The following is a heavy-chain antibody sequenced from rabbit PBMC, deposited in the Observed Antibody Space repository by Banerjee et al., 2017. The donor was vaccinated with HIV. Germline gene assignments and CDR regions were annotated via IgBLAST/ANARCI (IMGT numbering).Heavy chain of an antibody. V-gene: IGHV1S40*01. CDR1: GFSFSSSYW. J-gene: IGHJ6*01. CDR3: ARSASSSYSYGMDL. Sequence: QSLEESGGDLVKPGASLTLTCTASGFSFSSSYWICWVRQAPGKGLELTACISTSSGSTYYASWAKGRFTISKTSSTTVTLQMTSLTAADTATYFCARSASSSYSYGMDLWGPGTLVTVS. CDR2: ISTSSGST. D-gene: IGHD8-1*01.